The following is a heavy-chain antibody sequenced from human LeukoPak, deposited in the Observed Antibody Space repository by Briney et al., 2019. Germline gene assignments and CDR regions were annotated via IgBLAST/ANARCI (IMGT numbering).Heavy chain of an antibody. J-gene: IGHJ4*02. Sequence: PSETLSLTCTVSGGSLSIYYWSWLRQPAGKGLERIGRISSSGSTNYNPSLKSRVTMSVDTSKNQFSLKLNSVTAADTAVYYGTRDGVYWGQGTLVTVSS. V-gene: IGHV4-4*07. CDR1: GGSLSIYY. D-gene: IGHD2-8*01. CDR2: ISSSGST. CDR3: TRDGVY.